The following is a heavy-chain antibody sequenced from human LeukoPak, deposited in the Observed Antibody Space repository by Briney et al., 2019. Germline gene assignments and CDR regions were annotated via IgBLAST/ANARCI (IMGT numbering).Heavy chain of an antibody. CDR2: INPSGGST. V-gene: IGHV1-46*01. J-gene: IGHJ5*02. D-gene: IGHD3-10*01. Sequence: ASVKVSCKASGYTFTSYYMHWARQAPGQGLEWMGIINPSGGSTSYAQKFQGRVTMTRDTSTSTVYMELSSLRSEDTAVYYCASGRPGGELSKIFGWFDPWGQGTLVTVSS. CDR1: GYTFTSYY. CDR3: ASGRPGGELSKIFGWFDP.